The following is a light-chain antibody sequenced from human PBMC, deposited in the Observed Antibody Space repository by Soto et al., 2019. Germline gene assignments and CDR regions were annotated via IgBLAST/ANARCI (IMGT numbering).Light chain of an antibody. V-gene: IGKV1-27*01. J-gene: IGKJ3*01. CDR3: QKYYSAPLT. CDR1: QGISNY. Sequence: DIQMTQSPSSLSASVGDRVTLTCRASQGISNYLDWYQQKPGKGPKLLIYAASTLQSGVPSRFSGSGSGTDFTLTISSLQPEDVATYYCQKYYSAPLTFGPGTKVEIK. CDR2: AAS.